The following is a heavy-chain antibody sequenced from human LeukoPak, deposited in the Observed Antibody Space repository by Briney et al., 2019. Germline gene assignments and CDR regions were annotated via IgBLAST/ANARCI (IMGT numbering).Heavy chain of an antibody. CDR2: IYPGDSDT. J-gene: IGHJ5*02. CDR1: GYSFTSYW. CDR3: ARHAEYYYGSGTLLGFDP. D-gene: IGHD3-10*01. V-gene: IGHV5-51*01. Sequence: GESLKISCKGSGYSFTSYWIGWVRQMPGKGLEWMGIIYPGDSDTRYSPSFQGQVTISADKSISTAYLQWSSLKASDTAMYYCARHAEYYYGSGTLLGFDPWGQGTLVTVSS.